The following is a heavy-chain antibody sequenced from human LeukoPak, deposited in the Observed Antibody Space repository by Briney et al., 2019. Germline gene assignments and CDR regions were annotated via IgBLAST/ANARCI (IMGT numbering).Heavy chain of an antibody. CDR2: ISSDGTNK. D-gene: IGHD3-10*01. J-gene: IGHJ5*02. CDR1: GFTFSNYA. Sequence: GSLRLSCAASGFTFSNYAMRWVRQAPGKGLEWVAVISSDGTNKDYADSVKGRFSISRDNSKNTLYLQMNRLRADDTAVYYCARDRSQEFDPWGQGTLVTVSS. CDR3: ARDRSQEFDP. V-gene: IGHV3-30*04.